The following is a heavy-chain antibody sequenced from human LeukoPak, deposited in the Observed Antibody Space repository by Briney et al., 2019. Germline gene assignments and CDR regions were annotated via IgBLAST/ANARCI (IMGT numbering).Heavy chain of an antibody. V-gene: IGHV1-2*02. J-gene: IGHJ6*02. CDR2: INPDSGGA. CDR3: ARDKDGMDD. Sequence: GASVKVSCKASGYSFSGYYMHWVRQVPGQGLEWMGWINPDSGGANYAQEFQGRVTMTRDTSISTAYMELTTPISDDTAVYYCARDKDGMDDWGQRTTVTVSS. CDR1: GYSFSGYY.